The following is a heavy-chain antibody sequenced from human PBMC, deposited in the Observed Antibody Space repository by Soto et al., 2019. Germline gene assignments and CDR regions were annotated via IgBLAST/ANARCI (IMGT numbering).Heavy chain of an antibody. Sequence: EVQLVESGGGLVQPGGSLRLSCAASGFTVSSNYMSWVRQAPGKGLEWVSVIYSGGSTYYADSVKGRFTISRDNSKNTLYLQMNSLRAEDTAVYYCARDRLSSGWPECFQHWGQGTLVTVSS. V-gene: IGHV3-66*01. J-gene: IGHJ1*01. CDR1: GFTVSSNY. D-gene: IGHD6-19*01. CDR3: ARDRLSSGWPECFQH. CDR2: IYSGGST.